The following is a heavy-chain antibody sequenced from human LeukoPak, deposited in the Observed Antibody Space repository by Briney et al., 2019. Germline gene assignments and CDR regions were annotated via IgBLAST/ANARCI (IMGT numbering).Heavy chain of an antibody. Sequence: SETLSLTCTVSGGSISSYYWSWTRQPPGKGLEWIGYIYYSGSTNYNPSLKSRVTISVDTSKNQFSLKLSSVTAADTAVYYCARDRLPYVDYWGQGTLVTVSS. CDR2: IYYSGST. J-gene: IGHJ4*02. D-gene: IGHD6-25*01. CDR3: ARDRLPYVDY. V-gene: IGHV4-59*01. CDR1: GGSISSYY.